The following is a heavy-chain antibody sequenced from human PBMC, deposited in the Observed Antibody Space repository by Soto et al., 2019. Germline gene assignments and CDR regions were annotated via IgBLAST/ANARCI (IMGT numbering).Heavy chain of an antibody. CDR2: ISAYNGNT. D-gene: IGHD4-17*01. CDR1: GYTFTSYG. Sequence: ASVKVSCKASGYTFTSYGIIWVRQAPGQGLEWMGWISAYNGNTNYAQKLQGRVTMTTDTSTSTAYMELRSLRSDDTAVYYCARGFHDYGDYWAEYFQHWGQGTLVTVSS. CDR3: ARGFHDYGDYWAEYFQH. J-gene: IGHJ1*01. V-gene: IGHV1-18*01.